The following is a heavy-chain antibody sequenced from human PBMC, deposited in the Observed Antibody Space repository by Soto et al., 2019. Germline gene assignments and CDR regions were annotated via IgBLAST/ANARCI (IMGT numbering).Heavy chain of an antibody. J-gene: IGHJ6*02. CDR1: GFTFSSYW. Sequence: PGGSLRLSCAASGFTFSSYWMHWVRQAPGKGLVWVSRINSDGSSTSYADSVKGRFTISRDNAKNTLYLQMNSLRAEDTAVYYCARDGYYDFWSGYSSYCGMDVWGQGTTVTVSS. CDR2: INSDGSST. D-gene: IGHD3-3*01. V-gene: IGHV3-74*01. CDR3: ARDGYYDFWSGYSSYCGMDV.